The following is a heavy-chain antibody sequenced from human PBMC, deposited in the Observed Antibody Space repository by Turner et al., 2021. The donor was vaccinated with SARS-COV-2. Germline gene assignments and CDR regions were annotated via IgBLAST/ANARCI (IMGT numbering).Heavy chain of an antibody. D-gene: IGHD1-1*01. CDR2: ISSGSSYI. J-gene: IGHJ6*02. CDR3: ARGSPGEDFYYYGMGV. V-gene: IGHV3-21*01. Sequence: EEQLVESGGGLVKPGGSLRLSCSASEFTFGRYILNWGRQAPGKGLEWVSSISSGSSYIYYAGSVKGRFTISRDNAKDSLYLQMNSLRAEDTAVYYCARGSPGEDFYYYGMGVWGQGTTVTVSS. CDR1: EFTFGRYI.